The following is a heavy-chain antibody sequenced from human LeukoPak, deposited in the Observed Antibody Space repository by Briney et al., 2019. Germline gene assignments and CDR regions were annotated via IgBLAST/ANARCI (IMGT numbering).Heavy chain of an antibody. CDR2: ISDTGGDT. D-gene: IGHD2-21*01. J-gene: IGHJ5*02. CDR3: ARDPYRVVVATGNYLDP. V-gene: IGHV3-23*01. Sequence: GGSLRLSCAASEFTFSNYAMSWVRQAPGKGLEWVSVISDTGGDTYYADSVKGRFTISRDNSKNTLYLQMNSLRVEDTAVYYCARDPYRVVVATGNYLDPWGQGTLVTVSA. CDR1: EFTFSNYA.